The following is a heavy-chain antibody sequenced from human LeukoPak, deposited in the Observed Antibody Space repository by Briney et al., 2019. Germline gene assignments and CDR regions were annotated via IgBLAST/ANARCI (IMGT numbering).Heavy chain of an antibody. CDR3: TRGVSTLWFGRWYFDY. Sequence: PGGSLRLSCTASGFTFGDYAMSWFRQAPGKGLEWVGFIRSKAYGGTTEYAASVKGRFTISRDDSKSIAYLQMNSLKTEDTAVYYCTRGVSTLWFGRWYFDYWGQGVLVTVSS. CDR1: GFTFGDYA. CDR2: IRSKAYGGTT. D-gene: IGHD3-10*01. V-gene: IGHV3-49*03. J-gene: IGHJ4*02.